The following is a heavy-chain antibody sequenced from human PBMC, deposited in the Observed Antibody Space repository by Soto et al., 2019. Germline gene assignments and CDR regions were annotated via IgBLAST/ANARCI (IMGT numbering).Heavy chain of an antibody. V-gene: IGHV1-3*01. Sequence: GASVKVSCKASGYTFTSYGMHWVRHAPGQRLEWMGWINAGNGNTKYSQKFQGRVTITRDTSASTAYMELSSLRSEDTAVYYCARAPSWWYFDLWGRGTLVTVSS. J-gene: IGHJ2*01. CDR3: ARAPSWWYFDL. CDR2: INAGNGNT. CDR1: GYTFTSYG.